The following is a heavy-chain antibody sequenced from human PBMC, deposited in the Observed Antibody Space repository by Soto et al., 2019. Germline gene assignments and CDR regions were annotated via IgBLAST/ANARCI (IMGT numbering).Heavy chain of an antibody. D-gene: IGHD2-15*01. J-gene: IGHJ4*02. CDR2: INPNSGGT. Sequence: QVQLVQSGAEVKKPGASVKVSCKASGYTFTGYYMHWVRQAPGQGLEWMGWINPNSGGTNYAQKFQGWVTMTRDTSISTADMALSRLRSDDTAVYYCARDGPWGYCSGGSCYSGLFDYWGQGTLVTVSS. V-gene: IGHV1-2*04. CDR1: GYTFTGYY. CDR3: ARDGPWGYCSGGSCYSGLFDY.